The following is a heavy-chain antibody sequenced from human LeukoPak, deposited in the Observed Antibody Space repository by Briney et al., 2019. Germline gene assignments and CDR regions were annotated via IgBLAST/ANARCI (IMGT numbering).Heavy chain of an antibody. D-gene: IGHD6-19*01. CDR3: ARTVAERNKNHYYYGMDV. CDR1: GYTFTGYY. V-gene: IGHV1-2*02. CDR2: INPNSGGT. J-gene: IGHJ6*02. Sequence: ASVKVSCKASGYTFTGYYMHWVRQAPGQGLEWMGWINPNSGGTNYAQKFQGRVTMTRDTSISTAYMELSRLRSDDTAVYYCARTVAERNKNHYYYGMDVWGQGTTVTVSS.